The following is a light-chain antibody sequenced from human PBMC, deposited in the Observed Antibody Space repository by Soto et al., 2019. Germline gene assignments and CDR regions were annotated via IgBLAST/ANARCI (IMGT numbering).Light chain of an antibody. CDR3: QQYYSFPPT. V-gene: IGKV1-39*01. CDR2: AAS. J-gene: IGKJ1*01. Sequence: DIQMTQSPSSLSASIDDRVTITCRASQTVNTYLHWYQQKPGKAPELLIYAASTLQSGVPSRFSGSGSGTDFTLTISCLQSEDFATYYCQQYYSFPPTFGQGTKV. CDR1: QTVNTY.